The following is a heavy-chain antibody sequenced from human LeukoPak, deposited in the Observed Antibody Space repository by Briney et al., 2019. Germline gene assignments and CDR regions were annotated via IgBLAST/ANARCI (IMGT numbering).Heavy chain of an antibody. CDR1: GGTFSSYA. J-gene: IGHJ3*02. D-gene: IGHD6-13*01. CDR2: IIPIFGTA. CDR3: ARDRGIADRVVGAFDI. Sequence: SVKVSCKASGGTFSSYAISWVRQAPGQGLEWMGRIIPIFGTANYAQKFQGRVTITADKSTSTAYMELSSLRSEDTAVYYCARDRGIADRVVGAFDIWGQGTMVTVSS. V-gene: IGHV1-69*06.